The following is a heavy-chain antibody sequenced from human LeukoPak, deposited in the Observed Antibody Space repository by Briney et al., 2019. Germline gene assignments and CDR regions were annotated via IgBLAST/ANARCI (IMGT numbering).Heavy chain of an antibody. CDR1: GGSISSGGYS. Sequence: SETLSLTCAVSGGSISSGGYSWSWIRQPPGKGLEWIGEINHSGSTNYNPSLKSRVTISVDTSKNQFSLKLSSVTAADTAVYYCARSGGTSARVNAFDIWGQGTMVTVSS. D-gene: IGHD2-15*01. CDR2: INHSGST. J-gene: IGHJ3*02. CDR3: ARSGGTSARVNAFDI. V-gene: IGHV4-34*01.